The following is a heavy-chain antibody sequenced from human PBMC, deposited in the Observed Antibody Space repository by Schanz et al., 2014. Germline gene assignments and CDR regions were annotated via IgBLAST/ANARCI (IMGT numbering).Heavy chain of an antibody. D-gene: IGHD3-22*01. CDR1: GYTFTSYG. V-gene: IGHV1-18*04. CDR2: ISAYNGNT. J-gene: IGHJ4*01. CDR3: AREADSSGYYPFDY. Sequence: QVHLVQSGAEVKKPGASMKVSCKASGYTFTSYGISWVRQAPGQGLEWMGWISAYNGNTKYAQKLQGRVTLTTDTSTSTAYMELRSLRSDDTAVYYCAREADSSGYYPFDYRGHGTLVTVSS.